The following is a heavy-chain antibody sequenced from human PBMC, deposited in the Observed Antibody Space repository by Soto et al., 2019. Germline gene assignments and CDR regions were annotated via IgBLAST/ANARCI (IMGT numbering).Heavy chain of an antibody. CDR2: VYYTGRT. Sequence: SETLSLTCTVSGGSVNSGSYYWSWIRQPPGKGLEWIGYVYYTGRTNYNPSLKSRVTISLDTSKNQFSLMLTSVTAADTAVYYCARDFDYFDYWGQGTVVTVSS. D-gene: IGHD3-3*01. CDR3: ARDFDYFDY. V-gene: IGHV4-61*01. CDR1: GGSVNSGSYY. J-gene: IGHJ4*02.